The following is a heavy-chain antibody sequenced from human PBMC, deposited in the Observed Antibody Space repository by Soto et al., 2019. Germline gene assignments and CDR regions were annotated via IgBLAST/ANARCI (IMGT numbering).Heavy chain of an antibody. J-gene: IGHJ5*02. V-gene: IGHV1-69*12. Sequence: QVQLVQSGAEVKKPGSSVKVSCKASGGTFSSYAISWVRQAPGQGLEWMGGIIPIFGTANYARKFQGRVTITANDSPPTAYLELSSLRSEDTAVYYCATSAPTVTTSLANWFYPWGQGTLVTVSS. CDR3: ATSAPTVTTSLANWFYP. CDR2: IIPIFGTA. CDR1: GGTFSSYA. D-gene: IGHD4-17*01.